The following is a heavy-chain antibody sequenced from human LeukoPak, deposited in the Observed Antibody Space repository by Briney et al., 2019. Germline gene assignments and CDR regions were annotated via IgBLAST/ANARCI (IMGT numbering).Heavy chain of an antibody. V-gene: IGHV4-34*01. CDR3: ARATNYYDPYDAFDI. CDR2: INHSGST. D-gene: IGHD3-22*01. Sequence: PSETLSLTCAVYGGSFSGYYWSWIRQPPGKGLEWIGEINHSGSTNYNPSLKSRVTISVDTSKNQFSLKLSSVTAADTAVYYCARATNYYDPYDAFDIWGQGTMVTVSS. J-gene: IGHJ3*02. CDR1: GGSFSGYY.